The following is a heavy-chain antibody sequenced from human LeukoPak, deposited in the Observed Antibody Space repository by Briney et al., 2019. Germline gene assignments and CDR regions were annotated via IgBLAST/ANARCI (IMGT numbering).Heavy chain of an antibody. D-gene: IGHD3-9*01. Sequence: SETLSLTCAVYGGSFSGYYWSWIRQPPGKGLEWIGEINHSGSTNYNPSLKSRVTISVDTSKNQFSLKLSSVTAADTAVYYCARALLTGYFRRLDYFDYWGQGTLVTVSS. J-gene: IGHJ4*02. CDR2: INHSGST. V-gene: IGHV4-34*01. CDR3: ARALLTGYFRRLDYFDY. CDR1: GGSFSGYY.